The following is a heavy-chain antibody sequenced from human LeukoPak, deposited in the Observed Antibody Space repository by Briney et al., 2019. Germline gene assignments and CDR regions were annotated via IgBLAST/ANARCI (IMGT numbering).Heavy chain of an antibody. CDR2: SGSGGHT. CDR3: AKARGGTYRTYYFDY. V-gene: IGHV3-23*01. Sequence: WIRQPPGKGLEWVSLSGSGGHTYYVDSVKRRFTISRDNSKNTLYLQMNSLRAEDTAVYYCAKARGGTYRTYYFDYWGQGTLVTVSS. D-gene: IGHD1-26*01. J-gene: IGHJ4*02.